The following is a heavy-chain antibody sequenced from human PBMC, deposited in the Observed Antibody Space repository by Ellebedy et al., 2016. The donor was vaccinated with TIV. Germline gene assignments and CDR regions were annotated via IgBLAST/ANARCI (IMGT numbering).Heavy chain of an antibody. V-gene: IGHV1-46*01. CDR1: GYTITNYY. Sequence: AASVKVSCKASGYTITNYYLHWVRQAPGQGLEWMGMINPSGDSKKYAEKFQARGTTTRDTSTSTLYMELSSLRFEDTAVYYCAREWGDYSGYSGALDIWGQGTKVIVSS. J-gene: IGHJ3*02. CDR3: AREWGDYSGYSGALDI. D-gene: IGHD4-23*01. CDR2: INPSGDSK.